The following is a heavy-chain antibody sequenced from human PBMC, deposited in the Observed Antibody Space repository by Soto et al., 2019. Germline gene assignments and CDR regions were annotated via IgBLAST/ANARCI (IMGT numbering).Heavy chain of an antibody. CDR3: ARSPSPDSSGYPTLDY. CDR1: GGSISSGDYY. V-gene: IGHV4-30-4*01. D-gene: IGHD3-22*01. Sequence: TCTVSGGSISSGDYYWSWIRQPPGKGLEWIGYIYYSGSTYYNPSLKSRVTISVDTSKNQFSLKLSSVTAADTAVYYCARSPSPDSSGYPTLDYWGQGTLVTVSS. CDR2: IYYSGST. J-gene: IGHJ4*02.